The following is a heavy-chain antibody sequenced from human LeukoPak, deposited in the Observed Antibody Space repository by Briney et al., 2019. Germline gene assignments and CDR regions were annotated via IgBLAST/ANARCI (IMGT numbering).Heavy chain of an antibody. CDR3: AKDQSWNYVRFFDY. J-gene: IGHJ4*02. CDR2: ISGSGGST. D-gene: IGHD1-7*01. Sequence: PGGSLRLSCAASGFTFSSYAMSCVRHAPGKGLEWVSAISGSGGSTYYTDSAKGRFTISRDNSKNTLYLQMNSVRDEDTAVYYCAKDQSWNYVRFFDYWGQGTLVTVSS. V-gene: IGHV3-23*01. CDR1: GFTFSSYA.